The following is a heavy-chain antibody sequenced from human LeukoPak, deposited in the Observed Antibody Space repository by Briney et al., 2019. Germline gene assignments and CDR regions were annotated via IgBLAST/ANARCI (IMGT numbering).Heavy chain of an antibody. V-gene: IGHV4-59*12. Sequence: SETLSLTCTVSGGSISSYYWSWIRQPPGKGLEWIGYIYYSGSTNYNPSLKSRVTISVDTSKNQFSLKLSSVTAADTAVYYCARAPDRTYYYGSGSPEDWGQGTLVTVSS. D-gene: IGHD3-10*01. CDR2: IYYSGST. CDR1: GGSISSYY. CDR3: ARAPDRTYYYGSGSPED. J-gene: IGHJ4*02.